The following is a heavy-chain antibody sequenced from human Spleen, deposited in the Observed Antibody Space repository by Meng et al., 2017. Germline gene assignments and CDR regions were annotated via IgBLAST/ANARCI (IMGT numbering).Heavy chain of an antibody. CDR1: GGSISSDTYY. CDR2: IYHSGST. CDR3: ARVGCSGGSCNHYFDY. J-gene: IGHJ4*02. V-gene: IGHV4-39*07. Sequence: GSLRLSCAVSGGSISSDTYYWGWIRQPPGKGLEFIGSIYHSGSTYYNPSLKSRVSISVDTSKNQFSLKLSSVTAADTALYYCARVGCSGGSCNHYFDYWGQGTLVTVSS. D-gene: IGHD2-15*01.